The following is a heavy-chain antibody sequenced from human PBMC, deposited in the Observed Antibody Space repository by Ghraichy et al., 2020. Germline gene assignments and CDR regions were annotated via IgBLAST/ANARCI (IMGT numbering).Heavy chain of an antibody. J-gene: IGHJ4*02. CDR2: SGSGGST. CDR3: AKDRGGSAWFGFDY. Sequence: GGSLRLSCAASGFTFSSYAMSWVRQAPGKGLEWVSISGSGGSTYYADSVKGRFTISRDNSKNTLFLQMNSLRSEDTAVYYCAKDRGGSAWFGFDYWGQGTLVTVSS. CDR1: GFTFSSYA. D-gene: IGHD6-19*01. V-gene: IGHV3-23*01.